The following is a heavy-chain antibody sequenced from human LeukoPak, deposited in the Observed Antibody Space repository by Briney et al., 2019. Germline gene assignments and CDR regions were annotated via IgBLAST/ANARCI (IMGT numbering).Heavy chain of an antibody. CDR1: GFTFSGSA. Sequence: PGGSLKLSCAASGFTFSGSAMHWVRQASGKGLEWVGRIRSKANSYATAYAASVKGRFTISRDDSKNTAYLQMNSLKTEDTAVYYRTRHPTAMVNFDYWGQGTLVTVSS. CDR3: TRHPTAMVNFDY. CDR2: IRSKANSYAT. V-gene: IGHV3-73*01. D-gene: IGHD5-18*01. J-gene: IGHJ4*02.